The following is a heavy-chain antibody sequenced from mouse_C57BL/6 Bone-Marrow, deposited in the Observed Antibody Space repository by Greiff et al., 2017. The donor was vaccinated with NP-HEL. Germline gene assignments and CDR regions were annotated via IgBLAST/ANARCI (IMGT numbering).Heavy chain of an antibody. CDR1: GFTFSDYG. CDR3: ARQWIYYDYESAMDY. Sequence: DVMLVESGGGLVQPGGSLKLSCAASGFTFSDYGMAWVRQAPRKGPEWVAFISNLAYSIYYADTVTGRFTISRENAKNTLYLEMSSLRSEDTAMYYCARQWIYYDYESAMDYWGQGTSVTVSS. CDR2: ISNLAYSI. J-gene: IGHJ4*01. D-gene: IGHD2-4*01. V-gene: IGHV5-15*01.